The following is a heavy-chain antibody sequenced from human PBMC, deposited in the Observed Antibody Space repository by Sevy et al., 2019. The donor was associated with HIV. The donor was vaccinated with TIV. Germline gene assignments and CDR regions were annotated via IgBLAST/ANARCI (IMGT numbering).Heavy chain of an antibody. J-gene: IGHJ4*02. CDR1: GGSISRYY. D-gene: IGHD6-6*01. V-gene: IGHV4-59*01. CDR3: ARVWGSSSSFYIDS. Sequence: SETLSLSCSVSGGSISRYYWNWIRQTPGKRLEWIGYILYSGSTTYNPSLKSRITISVDTSKNEFSLKLKSVTAADTVIYYCARVWGSSSSFYIDSWGQGRLVTVSS. CDR2: ILYSGST.